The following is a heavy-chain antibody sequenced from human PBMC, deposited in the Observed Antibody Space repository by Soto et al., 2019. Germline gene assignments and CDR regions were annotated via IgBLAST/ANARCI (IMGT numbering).Heavy chain of an antibody. J-gene: IGHJ4*02. CDR2: INAGNGNT. D-gene: IGHD2-2*01. CDR3: ARDLVVVVPPAALDY. Sequence: QVQLVQSGAEVKKPGASVKVSCEASGYTFTSYAMHWVRQAPGQRLEWMGWINAGNGNTKYSQKFQGRVTITRDTSASTAYMELSSLRSEDTAVYYCARDLVVVVPPAALDYWGQGTLVTVSS. V-gene: IGHV1-3*01. CDR1: GYTFTSYA.